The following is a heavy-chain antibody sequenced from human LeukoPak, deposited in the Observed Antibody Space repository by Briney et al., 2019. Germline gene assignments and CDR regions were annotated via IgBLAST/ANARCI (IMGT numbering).Heavy chain of an antibody. D-gene: IGHD4-11*01. J-gene: IGHJ4*02. CDR2: MWYDGSNK. Sequence: PGGSLRLSCAASGFTFNSYGMHWVRQAPGKGLEWVAVMWYDGSNKYYADSVKGRFTISRDDSKNTLYLQMNSLRAEDTAMYYCARGLPPVMKYYFDYWGQGTLVTVSS. V-gene: IGHV3-33*01. CDR1: GFTFNSYG. CDR3: ARGLPPVMKYYFDY.